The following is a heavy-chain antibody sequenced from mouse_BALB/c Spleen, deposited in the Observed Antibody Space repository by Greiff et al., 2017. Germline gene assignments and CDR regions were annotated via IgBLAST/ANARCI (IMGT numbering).Heavy chain of an antibody. V-gene: IGHV10-3*03. CDR1: GFTFNTYA. CDR3: VREVVEYAMDY. J-gene: IGHJ4*01. Sequence: EVKLVESGGGLVQPKGSLKLSCAASGFTFNTYAMHWVCQAPGKGLEWVARIRSKSNNYATYYADSVKDRFTISRDDSQSMLYLQMNNLKTEDTAMYYCVREVVEYAMDYWGQGTSVTVSS. CDR2: IRSKSNNYAT. D-gene: IGHD1-1*01.